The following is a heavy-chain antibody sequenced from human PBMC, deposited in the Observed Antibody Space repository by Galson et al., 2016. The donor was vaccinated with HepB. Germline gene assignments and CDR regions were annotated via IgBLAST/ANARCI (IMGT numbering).Heavy chain of an antibody. V-gene: IGHV3-23*01. CDR1: EFTFSNYA. CDR2: ISHNGVGT. CDR3: AKDLWTGQQLAYYFDY. Sequence: SLRLSCAASEFTFSNYAMSWVRQAPGKGLEWVSCISHNGVGTFYADSVKGRFTISRDNSKNTVYLQMNSLGAEDTAVYYCAKDLWTGQQLAYYFDYWGQGTLVTGSS. D-gene: IGHD6-13*01. J-gene: IGHJ4*02.